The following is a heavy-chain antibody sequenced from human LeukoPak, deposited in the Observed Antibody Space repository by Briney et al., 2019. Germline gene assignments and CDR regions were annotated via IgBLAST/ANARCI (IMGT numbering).Heavy chain of an antibody. D-gene: IGHD5-12*01. CDR3: AREGEIGYDLSDY. J-gene: IGHJ4*02. Sequence: ASVKLSCKASGYTFTGYHITWVRQAPGQGLELMGIINPSGGSTSYAQKFQGRVTVTTDTSTSTVYMELSSLRSEDTAMYYCAREGEIGYDLSDYWGQGTLVTVSS. V-gene: IGHV1-46*01. CDR2: INPSGGST. CDR1: GYTFTGYH.